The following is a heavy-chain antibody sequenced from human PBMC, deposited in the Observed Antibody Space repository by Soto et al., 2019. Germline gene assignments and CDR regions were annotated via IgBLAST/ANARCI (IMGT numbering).Heavy chain of an antibody. D-gene: IGHD3-22*01. CDR2: IWYDGSNK. CDR1: GFTFSSYG. CDR3: ARDQDSSGSFDY. J-gene: IGHJ4*02. Sequence: QVQLVESGGGVVQPGRSLGLSCAASGFTFSSYGMHWVRQAPGKGLEWVAVIWYDGSNKYYADSVKGRFTISRDNSKNTLYLQMNSLRAEDTAVYYCARDQDSSGSFDYWGQGTLVTVSS. V-gene: IGHV3-33*01.